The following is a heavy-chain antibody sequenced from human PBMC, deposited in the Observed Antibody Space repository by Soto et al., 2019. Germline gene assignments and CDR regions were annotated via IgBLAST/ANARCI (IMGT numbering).Heavy chain of an antibody. CDR2: IIPIFGTA. V-gene: IGHV1-69*01. CDR3: LRSALGFDSSGYYAY. CDR1: GGTFSSYA. Sequence: QVQLVQSGAEVKKPGSSVKVSCKASGGTFSSYAISWVRQAPGQGLEWMGGIIPIFGTANYVQKFQGRVTITADESTSTAYMELISLRSEDTAVYYCLRSALGFDSSGYYAYWGQGTLVTVSS. D-gene: IGHD3-22*01. J-gene: IGHJ4*02.